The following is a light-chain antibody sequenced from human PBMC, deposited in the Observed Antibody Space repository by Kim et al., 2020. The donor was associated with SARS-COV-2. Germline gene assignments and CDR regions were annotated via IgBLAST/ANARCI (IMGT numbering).Light chain of an antibody. Sequence: SSELTQDPAVSVALGQTVRITCQGDSLRTYYASWYQQKPGQAPVLVFYGKNNRPSGIPDRFSGSSSGNTASLTITGAHAEDETDYYCKSRDSSGKVVFGGGTKLTVL. J-gene: IGLJ2*01. V-gene: IGLV3-19*01. CDR2: GKN. CDR1: SLRTYY. CDR3: KSRDSSGKVV.